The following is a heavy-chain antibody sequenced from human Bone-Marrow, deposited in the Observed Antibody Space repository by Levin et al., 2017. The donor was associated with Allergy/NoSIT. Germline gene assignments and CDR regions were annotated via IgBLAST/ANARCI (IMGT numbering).Heavy chain of an antibody. D-gene: IGHD2-8*01. CDR2: INYSGST. J-gene: IGHJ4*02. CDR1: GGSFSTSY. CDR3: VMVDVGTSPLSHY. Sequence: SETLSLICAVYGGSFSTSYWHWIRQPPGKGLEWIGEINYSGSTKYNPSLKSRVAISVDKSNNQFSLRLTSVTAADTAVYYCVMVDVGTSPLSHYWGQGTLVTVSS. V-gene: IGHV4-34*01.